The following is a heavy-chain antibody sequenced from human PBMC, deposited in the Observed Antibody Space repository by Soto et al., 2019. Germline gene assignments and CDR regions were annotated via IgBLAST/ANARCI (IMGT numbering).Heavy chain of an antibody. Sequence: PSETLSLTCTVSGGSISGGDYYWSWIRQPPGKGLEWIGYIYYSGSTYYNPSLKSRVTISVDTSKNQFSLKLSSVTAADTAVYYCARDGDYYDSSGYYWRYFDYWGQGTLVTVSS. CDR1: GGSISGGDYY. CDR3: ARDGDYYDSSGYYWRYFDY. CDR2: IYYSGST. D-gene: IGHD3-22*01. V-gene: IGHV4-30-4*01. J-gene: IGHJ4*02.